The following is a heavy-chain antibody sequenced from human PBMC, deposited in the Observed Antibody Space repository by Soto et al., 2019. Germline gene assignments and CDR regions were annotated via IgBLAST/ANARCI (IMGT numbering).Heavy chain of an antibody. D-gene: IGHD3-10*01. Sequence: QVQLQESGPGLVKPSETLSLTCTVSGDSVTSVSDYWSWIRQPPGKGLEWIGYIYYSGSADYNPSLGSRVTISIDTSKNQFSLKLTSVTAADTAVYYCARGVGFGYYYYHMDLCGQGTTVTVSS. CDR2: IYYSGSA. V-gene: IGHV4-61*01. CDR3: ARGVGFGYYYYHMDL. CDR1: GDSVTSVSDY. J-gene: IGHJ6*02.